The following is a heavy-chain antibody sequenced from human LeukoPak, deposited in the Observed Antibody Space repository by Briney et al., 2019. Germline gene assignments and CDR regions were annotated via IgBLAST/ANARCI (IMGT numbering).Heavy chain of an antibody. CDR1: GYSISSGYY. CDR3: ARDDTFDY. Sequence: PSETLSLTCTVSGYSISSGYYWGWIRQPPGKGLEWTGSIYHSGSTNYNPSLKSRVTISVDTSKNQFSLKLSSVTAADTAVYYCARDDTFDYWGQGTLVTVSS. CDR2: IYHSGST. V-gene: IGHV4-38-2*02. J-gene: IGHJ4*02.